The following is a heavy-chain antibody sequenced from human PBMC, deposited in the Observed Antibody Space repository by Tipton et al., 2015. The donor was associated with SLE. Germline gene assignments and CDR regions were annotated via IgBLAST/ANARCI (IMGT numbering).Heavy chain of an antibody. CDR1: GYSFSNYG. V-gene: IGHV1-18*01. CDR2: VSGYNGNT. D-gene: IGHD2-15*01. J-gene: IGHJ4*02. CDR3: ARDRCSGGSCYFDY. Sequence: QSGPEVKKPGASVKVSCKASGYSFSNYGITWVRQAPGQGLEWMGWVSGYNGNTKYGQKVQGRVTMITDTSTTTAYMELRSLSSDDTAVYYCARDRCSGGSCYFDYWGQGTLVTVSS.